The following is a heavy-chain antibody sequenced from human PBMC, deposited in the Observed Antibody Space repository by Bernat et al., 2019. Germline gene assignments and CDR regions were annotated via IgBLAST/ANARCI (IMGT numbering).Heavy chain of an antibody. CDR2: MNPNSGNT. V-gene: IGHV1-8*02. CDR3: ASNIRSSSWRDAFDI. Sequence: QVQLVQSGAEVKKPGSSVKVSCKASGGTFSSYAISWVRQAPGQGLEWMGWMNPNSGNTGYAQKFQGRVTMTRNTSISTAYMELSSLRSEDTAVYYCASNIRSSSWRDAFDIWGQGTMVTVSS. J-gene: IGHJ3*02. CDR1: GGTFSSYA. D-gene: IGHD6-13*01.